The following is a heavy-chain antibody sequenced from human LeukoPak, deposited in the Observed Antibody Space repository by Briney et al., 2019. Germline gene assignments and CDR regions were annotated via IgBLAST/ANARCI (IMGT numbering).Heavy chain of an antibody. CDR2: IIPSFGTA. Sequence: ASVKVSCKASGGTFSSYAISWVRQAPGQGLEWMGGIIPSFGTANYAQKFQGRVTITADKSTSTAYMELSSLRSEDTAVYYCARGELLWFGELGYYYYGMDVWGKGTTVTVSS. V-gene: IGHV1-69*06. D-gene: IGHD3-10*01. J-gene: IGHJ6*04. CDR1: GGTFSSYA. CDR3: ARGELLWFGELGYYYYGMDV.